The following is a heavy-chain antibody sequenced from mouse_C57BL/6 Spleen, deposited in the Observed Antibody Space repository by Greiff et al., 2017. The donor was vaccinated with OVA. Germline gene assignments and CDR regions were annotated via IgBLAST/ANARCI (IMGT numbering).Heavy chain of an antibody. CDR3: ADDYDAWYFDV. D-gene: IGHD2-4*01. CDR1: GYTFTSYW. V-gene: IGHV1-64*01. J-gene: IGHJ1*03. Sequence: VQLQQPGAELVKPGASVKLSCKASGYTFTSYWMHWVKQRPGQGLEWIGMIHPNSGSTNYNEKFKSKATLTVDKSSSTAYMQLSSLTSEDSAVYYCADDYDAWYFDVWGTGTTVTVSS. CDR2: IHPNSGST.